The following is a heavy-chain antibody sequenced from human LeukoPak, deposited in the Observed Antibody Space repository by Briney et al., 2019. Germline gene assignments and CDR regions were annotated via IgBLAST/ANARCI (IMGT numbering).Heavy chain of an antibody. CDR3: ARDCSGGSCYGAFDI. J-gene: IGHJ3*02. Sequence: SETLSLTCTVSGASFRSGDYYWRWIRQPPGKGLEWIGYIYDSGSTYYNPSLKSRITISVDTSGNRFSLKLSSVTATDTAVYYCARDCSGGSCYGAFDIWGQGTMVTVSS. CDR2: IYDSGST. V-gene: IGHV4-30-4*01. CDR1: GASFRSGDYY. D-gene: IGHD2-15*01.